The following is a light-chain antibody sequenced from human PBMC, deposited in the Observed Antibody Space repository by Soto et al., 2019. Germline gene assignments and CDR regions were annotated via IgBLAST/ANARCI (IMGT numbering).Light chain of an antibody. CDR1: QGITSS. V-gene: IGKV1-9*01. J-gene: IGKJ5*01. CDR3: QQVDSYPLT. CDR2: AAS. Sequence: DIQLTQSPSFLSASVGDRVTITCRASQGITSSLAWYQQKPGRAPNLLIYAASTLQSGVPSRFSGSGSGTEFTLTISSLQPEDFATYYCQQVDSYPLTFGQGTRLEIK.